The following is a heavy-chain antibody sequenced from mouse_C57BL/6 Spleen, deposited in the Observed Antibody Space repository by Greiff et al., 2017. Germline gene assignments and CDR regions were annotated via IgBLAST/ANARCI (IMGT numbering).Heavy chain of an antibody. CDR3: ARQGYYYGSSYNFDY. V-gene: IGHV1-82*01. CDR1: GYAFSSSW. CDR2: IYPGDGDT. J-gene: IGHJ2*01. Sequence: QVQLQQSGPELVKPGASVKISCKASGYAFSSSWMNWVKQRPGKGLEWIGRIYPGDGDTNYNGKFKGKATLTADKSSSTAYMQLSSLTSEDSAVYFCARQGYYYGSSYNFDYWGQGTTLTVSS. D-gene: IGHD1-1*01.